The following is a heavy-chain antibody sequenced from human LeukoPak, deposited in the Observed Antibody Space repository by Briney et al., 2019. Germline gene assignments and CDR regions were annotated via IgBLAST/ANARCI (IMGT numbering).Heavy chain of an antibody. CDR3: ARGPTYGGTNPDVRGGDWKTFDY. Sequence: SETLSLTCAVYGGSFSGYYWSWIRQPPGKGLEWIGEINHSGSTNYNPSLKSRVTISVDTSKNQFSLKLSSVTAADTAVYYCARGPTYGGTNPDVRGGDWKTFDYWGQGTLVTVSS. V-gene: IGHV4-34*01. CDR1: GGSFSGYY. D-gene: IGHD3-10*01. CDR2: INHSGST. J-gene: IGHJ4*02.